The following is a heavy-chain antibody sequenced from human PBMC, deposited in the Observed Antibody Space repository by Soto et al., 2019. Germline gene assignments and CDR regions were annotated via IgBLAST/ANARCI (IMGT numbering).Heavy chain of an antibody. Sequence: GWSLRLACASSGFSFINAWMSWVRQAPGEGLEWVGHIKSQGDGGTRDYAAPVKGRFTISRDDSKNTLFLQMNSLKNEDTAVYFCTTDLQAYCDGTTCYAGNYYYDDMDVWGQGTTVTVSS. CDR1: GFSFINAW. J-gene: IGHJ6*02. V-gene: IGHV3-15*01. CDR2: IKSQGDGGTR. D-gene: IGHD2-2*01. CDR3: TTDLQAYCDGTTCYAGNYYYDDMDV.